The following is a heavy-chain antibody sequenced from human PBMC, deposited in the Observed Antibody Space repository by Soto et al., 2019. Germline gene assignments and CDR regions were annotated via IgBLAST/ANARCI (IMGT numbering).Heavy chain of an antibody. D-gene: IGHD2-8*01. J-gene: IGHJ4*02. V-gene: IGHV4-31*03. CDR3: ASTNGVSYDFDY. CDR2: IYYSGST. CDR1: GGSISSGGYY. Sequence: SETLSLTCTVSGGSISSGGYYWSWIRQHPGKGLEWIGYIYYSGSTYYNPSLKSRVTISVDTSKNQFSLKLSSVTAADTAVYYCASTNGVSYDFDYWGQGTLVTVSS.